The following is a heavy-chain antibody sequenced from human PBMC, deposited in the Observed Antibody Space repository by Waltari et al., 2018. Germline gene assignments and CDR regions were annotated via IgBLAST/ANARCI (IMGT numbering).Heavy chain of an antibody. CDR2: ISDDGGST. CDR3: VRRHDSGGFYGL. D-gene: IGHD2-21*02. CDR1: GCLFSSSG. V-gene: IGHV3-74*01. Sequence: EVQLVESGGGLVQPGGCLGPLCSAPGCLFSSSGMHWFRQAPGKGLVWVSRISDDGGSTNYADSVKGRFTISRDNTKNTLYLQMNSLNDEDTALYYCVRRHDSGGFYGLWGQGTLVTVSS. J-gene: IGHJ4*02.